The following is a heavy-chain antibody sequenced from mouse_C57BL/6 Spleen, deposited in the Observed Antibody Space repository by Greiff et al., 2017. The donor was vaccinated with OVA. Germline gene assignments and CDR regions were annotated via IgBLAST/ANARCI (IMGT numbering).Heavy chain of an antibody. CDR1: GYTFTSYW. CDR3: ARKYDPNYYAMDY. CDR2: IYPGSGST. D-gene: IGHD2-10*02. Sequence: QVHVKQSGAELVKPGASVKMSCKASGYTFTSYWITWVKQRPGQGLEWIGDIYPGSGSTNYNEKFKSKATLTVDTSSSTAYMQLSSLTSEDSAVYYCARKYDPNYYAMDYWGQGTSVTVSA. J-gene: IGHJ4*01. V-gene: IGHV1-55*01.